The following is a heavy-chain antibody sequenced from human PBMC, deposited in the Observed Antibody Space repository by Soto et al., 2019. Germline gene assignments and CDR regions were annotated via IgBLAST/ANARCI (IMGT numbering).Heavy chain of an antibody. J-gene: IGHJ6*02. D-gene: IGHD6-13*01. Sequence: GESLKISCKGSGYSFTIYWIGWVRQRPGKGLEWMGIIYPGDSDTRYGPSFQGQVTISADKSISTAYLQWSSLKASDTAMYYCARPGDLVGAAAGTDYYYGMDVWGQGTTVTVSS. V-gene: IGHV5-51*01. CDR3: ARPGDLVGAAAGTDYYYGMDV. CDR1: GYSFTIYW. CDR2: IYPGDSDT.